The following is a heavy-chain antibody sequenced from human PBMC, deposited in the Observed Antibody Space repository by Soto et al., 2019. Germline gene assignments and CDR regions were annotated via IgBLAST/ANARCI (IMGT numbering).Heavy chain of an antibody. V-gene: IGHV4-59*01. D-gene: IGHD3-9*01. CDR3: ARIILTVYYGLEP. J-gene: IGHJ5*02. Sequence: QVQLQESGPGLVKPSETLSLTCSVSGDSLTSYYWTWVRQPPGKGLEWIGYIYYTGKTNYNPSLTSRVTSSIDFPKYQFSLEFPSLTAAAPAVYYCARIILTVYYGLEPWGQGTLVIASA. CDR2: IYYTGKT. CDR1: GDSLTSYY.